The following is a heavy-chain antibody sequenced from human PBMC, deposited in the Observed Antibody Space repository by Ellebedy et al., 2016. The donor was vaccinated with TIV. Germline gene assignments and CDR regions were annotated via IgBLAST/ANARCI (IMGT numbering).Heavy chain of an antibody. D-gene: IGHD1-14*01. Sequence: MPGGSLRLSCTVSGGSISSHYWSWIRQPPGKGLEWLGYIYYSGATYYSPSLKGRITISLDTSKNQFSLNLRAVTAADTAVYYCARQLAELDYWGQGSRVIVSS. J-gene: IGHJ4*02. V-gene: IGHV4-59*08. CDR2: IYYSGAT. CDR3: ARQLAELDY. CDR1: GGSISSHY.